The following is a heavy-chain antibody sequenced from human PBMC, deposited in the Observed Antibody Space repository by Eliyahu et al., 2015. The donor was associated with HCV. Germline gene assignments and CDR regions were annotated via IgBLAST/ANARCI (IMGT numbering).Heavy chain of an antibody. CDR3: ARLVVVAATENWFDP. CDR1: GFTFDDYA. V-gene: IGHV3-9*01. Sequence: EVQLVESGGGLVQPGRSLRLSCTASGFTFDDYAMHWVRQAPGKGLEWVSGISWNSGSIGYADSVKGRFTISRDNAKNSLYLQMNSLRAEDTALYYCARLVVVAATENWFDPWGQGTLVTVSS. D-gene: IGHD2-15*01. CDR2: ISWNSGSI. J-gene: IGHJ5*02.